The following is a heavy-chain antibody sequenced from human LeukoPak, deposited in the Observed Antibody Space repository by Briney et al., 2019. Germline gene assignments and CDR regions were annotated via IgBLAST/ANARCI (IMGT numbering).Heavy chain of an antibody. J-gene: IGHJ4*02. V-gene: IGHV4-34*01. CDR2: INHSGST. CDR3: ARLRRFPELLFDY. Sequence: PSETLSLTCAVYGGSFSGYYWSWIRQPPGKGLEWIGEINHSGSTNYNPSLKSRVTISVDTSKNQFSLKLSSVTAADTAVYYCARLRRFPELLFDYWGQGTLVTVSS. D-gene: IGHD1-14*01. CDR1: GGSFSGYY.